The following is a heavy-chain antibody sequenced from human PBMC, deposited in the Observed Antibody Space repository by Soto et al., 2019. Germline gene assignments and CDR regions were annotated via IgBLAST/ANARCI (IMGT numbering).Heavy chain of an antibody. D-gene: IGHD3-3*01. CDR3: AGRSPSSGTSFNDAFDF. CDR2: ISYDGGSK. Sequence: QVQLVESGGGVVQPGWSLRLSCAASGFTFSSYAMHWVRQAPGKGLEWVAVISYDGGSKTYADSVKGRFTISRDNSKNTLSLQMNSLKGEDTAVYYCAGRSPSSGTSFNDAFDFWGQGTMVTVSS. V-gene: IGHV3-30-3*01. J-gene: IGHJ3*01. CDR1: GFTFSSYA.